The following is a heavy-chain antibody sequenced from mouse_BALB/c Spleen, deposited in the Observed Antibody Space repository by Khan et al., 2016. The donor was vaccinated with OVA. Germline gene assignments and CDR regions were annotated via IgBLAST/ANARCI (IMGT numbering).Heavy chain of an antibody. V-gene: IGHV2-9*02. CDR2: IWAGGST. J-gene: IGHJ2*01. CDR1: GFSLTSYA. Sequence: QVQLKESGPGLVAPSQSLSITCTVTGFSLTSYAIHWIRQPPGKGLEWLGVIWAGGSTPYNSALMSRLSISTDNSKSQVFLKMNSLHTHDTAMYYCARNREPDYFDYWGQGTTVTVSS. CDR3: ARNREPDYFDY.